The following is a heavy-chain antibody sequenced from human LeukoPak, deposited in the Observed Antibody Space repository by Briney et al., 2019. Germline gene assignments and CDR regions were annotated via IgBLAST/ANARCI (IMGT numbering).Heavy chain of an antibody. CDR1: GFTFSSYG. Sequence: GGSLRLSCAASGFTFSSYGMHWVRQAPGKGLEWVAVISYDGSNKYYADSVKGRFTISRDNSKNTLYLQMNSLRAEDTAVYYCAKGQRPYYYDSSGYLDAFDIWGQGTMVTVSS. J-gene: IGHJ3*02. CDR2: ISYDGSNK. D-gene: IGHD3-22*01. V-gene: IGHV3-30*18. CDR3: AKGQRPYYYDSSGYLDAFDI.